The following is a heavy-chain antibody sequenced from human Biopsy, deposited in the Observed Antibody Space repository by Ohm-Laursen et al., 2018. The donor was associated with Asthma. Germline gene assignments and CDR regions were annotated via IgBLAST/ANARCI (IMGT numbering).Heavy chain of an antibody. CDR3: AKDRVAGRSYYFDY. V-gene: IGHV3-30*18. D-gene: IGHD6-13*01. CDR1: GFDFHNYG. CDR2: ILFDGRKI. J-gene: IGHJ4*02. Sequence: SLRLSCSASGFDFHNYGMNWVRRAPGKGLEWVAQILFDGRKINYPDSVKGRFTISRDNSKNMVYLQMNSLRPEDTAVYYCAKDRVAGRSYYFDYWGQGSLVSVSS.